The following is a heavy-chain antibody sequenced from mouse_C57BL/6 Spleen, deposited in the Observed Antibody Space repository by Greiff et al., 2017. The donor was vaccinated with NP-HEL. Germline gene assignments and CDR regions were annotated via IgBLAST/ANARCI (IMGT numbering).Heavy chain of an antibody. Sequence: EVKLQESGPGLVKPSQSLSLTCSVTGYSITSGYYWNWIRQFPGNKLEWMGYISYDGSNNYNPSLKNRISITRDTSKNQFFLKLNSVTTEDTATYYCARDDLYYYGTPWFAYWGQGTLVTVSA. CDR1: GYSITSGYY. CDR3: ARDDLYYYGTPWFAY. J-gene: IGHJ3*01. V-gene: IGHV3-6*01. D-gene: IGHD1-1*01. CDR2: ISYDGSN.